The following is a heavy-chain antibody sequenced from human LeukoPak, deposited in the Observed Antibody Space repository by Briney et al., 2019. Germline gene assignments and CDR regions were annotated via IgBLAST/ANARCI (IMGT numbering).Heavy chain of an antibody. V-gene: IGHV4-4*07. D-gene: IGHD1-26*01. J-gene: IGHJ4*02. CDR1: GGSISSYY. CDR2: IYTSGST. Sequence: SETLSLTCTVSGGSISSYYWSWIRQPAGKGLEWIGRIYTSGSTNYNPSLKSRVTMSVDTSKNQFSLKLSPVTAADTAVYYCARGKKWELYFDYWGQGTLVTVSS. CDR3: ARGKKWELYFDY.